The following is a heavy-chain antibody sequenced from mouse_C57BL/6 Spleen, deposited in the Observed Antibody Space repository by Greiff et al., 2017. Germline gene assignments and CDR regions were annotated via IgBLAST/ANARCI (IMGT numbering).Heavy chain of an antibody. J-gene: IGHJ2*01. CDR3: TTPYGLDY. Sequence: QVQLKESGAELVRPGASVTLSCKASGYTFTDYEMHWVKQTPVHGLEWIGAIDPETGGTAYNQKFKGKAILTADKSSSTAYMELRSLTSEDSAVYYCTTPYGLDYWGQGTTLTVSS. D-gene: IGHD1-1*02. CDR2: IDPETGGT. CDR1: GYTFTDYE. V-gene: IGHV1-15*01.